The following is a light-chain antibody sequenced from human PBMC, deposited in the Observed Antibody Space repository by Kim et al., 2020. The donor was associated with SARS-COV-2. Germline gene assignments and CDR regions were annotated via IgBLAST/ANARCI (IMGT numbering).Light chain of an antibody. CDR1: SSDVGAYND. CDR2: DVS. Sequence: GASVTVYTSGTSSDVGAYNDVSWYQQLPGKAPKLMIYDVSNRTSGVPDRLSGSKSGNAASLSISGLQAEDGAEYHCCSYAGSYSLIFGGGTQLTVL. CDR3: CSYAGSYSLI. J-gene: IGLJ2*01. V-gene: IGLV2-11*03.